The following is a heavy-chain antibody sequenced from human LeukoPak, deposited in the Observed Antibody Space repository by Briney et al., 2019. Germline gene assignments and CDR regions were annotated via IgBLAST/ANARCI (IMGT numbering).Heavy chain of an antibody. CDR1: GFTFSSYS. CDR3: ARDMTFYADFDY. V-gene: IGHV3-21*01. CDR2: ITSSSSYI. J-gene: IGHJ4*02. Sequence: GGSLRLSCAASGFTFSSYSMNWVRQAPEKGLEWVSSITSSSSYIYYADSVKGRFTISRDNAKNSLYLQMNSLRAEDTAVYYCARDMTFYADFDYWGQGTLVTVSS. D-gene: IGHD2/OR15-2a*01.